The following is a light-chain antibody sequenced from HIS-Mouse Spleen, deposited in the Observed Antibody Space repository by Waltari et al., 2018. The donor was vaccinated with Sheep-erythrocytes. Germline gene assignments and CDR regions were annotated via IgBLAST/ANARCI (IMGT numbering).Light chain of an antibody. Sequence: EIVLTQSPATLPLSPGERATLSCRAIQSVSSYLAWYQQKPGQALRLLTYDASHRATGIPARFSGSGSGTDFTLTISSLEPEDFAVYYCQQRSNWYTFGQGTKLEIK. CDR1: QSVSSY. CDR2: DAS. J-gene: IGKJ2*01. V-gene: IGKV3-11*01. CDR3: QQRSNWYT.